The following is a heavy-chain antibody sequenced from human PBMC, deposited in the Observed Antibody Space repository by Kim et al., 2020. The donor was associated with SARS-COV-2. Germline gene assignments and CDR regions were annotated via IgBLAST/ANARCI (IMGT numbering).Heavy chain of an antibody. D-gene: IGHD3-22*01. CDR3: AKVDSYYYDSSGPTYFDY. J-gene: IGHJ4*02. V-gene: IGHV3-23*01. Sequence: KGRFTISRDNSKTTLYLQMNSLRAEDTAVYYCAKVDSYYYDSSGPTYFDYWGQGTLVTVSS.